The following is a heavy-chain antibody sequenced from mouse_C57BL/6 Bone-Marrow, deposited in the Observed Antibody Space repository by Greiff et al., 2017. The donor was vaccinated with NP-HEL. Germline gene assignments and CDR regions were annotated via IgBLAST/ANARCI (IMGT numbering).Heavy chain of an antibody. Sequence: VQLQQPGAELVKPGASVKMSCKASGYTFTSYWITWVKQRPGQGLEWIGEIYPGSGSTNYNEKFKSRATLTVDTSSSTAYMQLSSLTSEDSAVYYCARDGGDYAMDYWGQGTSVTVSS. D-gene: IGHD2-3*01. CDR1: GYTFTSYW. CDR2: IYPGSGST. J-gene: IGHJ4*01. V-gene: IGHV1-55*01. CDR3: ARDGGDYAMDY.